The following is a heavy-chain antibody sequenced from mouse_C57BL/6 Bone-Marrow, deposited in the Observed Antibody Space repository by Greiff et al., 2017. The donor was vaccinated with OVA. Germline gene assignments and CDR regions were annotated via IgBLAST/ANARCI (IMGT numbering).Heavy chain of an antibody. Sequence: VQLQQSGTVLARPGASVKMSCKTSGYTFTSYWMHWVKQRPGQGPEWIGAIYPGNSDTSYNQKFKGKAKLTAVTSASTAYMELSSLTNEDSAVYYCTRRAPLDAWFAYWGQGTLVTVSA. D-gene: IGHD3-3*01. CDR2: IYPGNSDT. CDR3: TRRAPLDAWFAY. J-gene: IGHJ3*01. CDR1: GYTFTSYW. V-gene: IGHV1-5*01.